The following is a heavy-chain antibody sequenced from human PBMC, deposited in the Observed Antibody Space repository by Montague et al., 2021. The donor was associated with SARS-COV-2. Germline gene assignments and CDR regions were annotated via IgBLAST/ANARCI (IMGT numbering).Heavy chain of an antibody. J-gene: IGHJ6*02. CDR1: GFTFSTFE. Sequence: SLRLSCAASGFTFSTFETNWVRQAPGKGLEWVSYIEGSGSIKNYADSVKGRFTISRDNAKNSLYLQMNSLRVEDTAVYYCATLPRGLFEYGMDAWGQGTTVTVSS. CDR2: IEGSGSIK. CDR3: ATLPRGLFEYGMDA. V-gene: IGHV3-48*03. D-gene: IGHD2-21*01.